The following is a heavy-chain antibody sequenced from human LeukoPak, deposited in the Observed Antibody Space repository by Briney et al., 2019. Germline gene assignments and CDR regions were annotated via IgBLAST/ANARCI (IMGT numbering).Heavy chain of an antibody. CDR3: ARGSTIFGVVMSFDI. CDR1: GYTFNDYY. V-gene: IGHV1-2*02. J-gene: IGHJ3*02. Sequence: ASVKVSCKASGYTFNDYYIHWVRQAPGQGLEWMGWVNPNSGGTRYAQKFQGRVTMTRDTSISTAYMELSGLRSDDTAVYYCARGSTIFGVVMSFDIWGQGTMVTVSS. D-gene: IGHD3-3*01. CDR2: VNPNSGGT.